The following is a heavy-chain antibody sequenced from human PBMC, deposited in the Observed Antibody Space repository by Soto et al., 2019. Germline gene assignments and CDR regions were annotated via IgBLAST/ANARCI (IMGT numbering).Heavy chain of an antibody. J-gene: IGHJ5*02. V-gene: IGHV3-33*01. CDR1: GFTFSSYG. D-gene: IGHD2-21*02. CDR3: ARDIISWTDPNWFDP. CDR2: IWYDGSNK. Sequence: QVQLVESGGGVVQPGRSLRLSCAASGFTFSSYGMHWVRQAPGKGLEWVAVIWYDGSNKYYADSVKGRFTISRDNSKNTLYLQMNSLRAEDTAVYYCARDIISWTDPNWFDPWGQGTLVTVSS.